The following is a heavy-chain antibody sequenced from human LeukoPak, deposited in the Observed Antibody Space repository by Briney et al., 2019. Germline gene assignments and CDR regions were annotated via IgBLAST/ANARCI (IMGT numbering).Heavy chain of an antibody. V-gene: IGHV1-2*02. CDR1: GYTFTGYY. Sequence: ASVKVSCKASGYTFTGYYMHWVRQAPGQGLEWMGWINPNSGGTNYAQKFQGRVTMTRDTSISTAYMELSRLRSDDTAVYYRARGDSSSWYTNWFDPWGQGTLVTVSS. CDR2: INPNSGGT. CDR3: ARGDSSSWYTNWFDP. J-gene: IGHJ5*02. D-gene: IGHD6-13*01.